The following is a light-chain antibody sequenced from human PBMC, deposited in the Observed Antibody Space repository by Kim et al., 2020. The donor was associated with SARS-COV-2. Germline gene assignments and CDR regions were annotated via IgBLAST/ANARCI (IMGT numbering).Light chain of an antibody. CDR2: GAS. J-gene: IGKJ1*01. CDR3: QQYGRSPWT. V-gene: IGKV3-20*01. CDR1: ESVSSTY. Sequence: SPGERATLSCRTSESVSSTYLAWYQQRPGQAPRLLIYGASSRATGIPDRFSGSGSATDFTLTISRLEPEDFSVYYCQQYGRSPWTFGQGTKVEIK.